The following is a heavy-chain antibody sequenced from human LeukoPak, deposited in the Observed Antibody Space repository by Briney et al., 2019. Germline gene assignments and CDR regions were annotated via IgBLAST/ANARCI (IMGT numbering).Heavy chain of an antibody. CDR1: GFTLSTYS. J-gene: IGHJ4*02. CDR2: ISSRSTVI. Sequence: PGGSLRLSCAASGFTLSTYSMTWVRQAPGKGLEWVSYISSRSTVIYYADSLRVRFTISRDNAKNSLYLQVNSMRVEDTALYFCAREAVAGRGFDYWGQGALVTVSS. CDR3: AREAVAGRGFDY. D-gene: IGHD6-19*01. V-gene: IGHV3-48*01.